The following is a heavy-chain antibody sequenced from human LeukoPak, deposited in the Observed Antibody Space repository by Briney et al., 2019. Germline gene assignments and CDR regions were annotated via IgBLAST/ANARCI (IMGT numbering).Heavy chain of an antibody. Sequence: SETLSLTCAVYGGSFSGYYWSWIRQPPGKGLEWIGEINHSGSTNCNPSLKSRVTISVDTSKNQFSLKLSSVTAADTAVYYCARGRGVRGSLDYWGQGTLVTVSS. V-gene: IGHV4-34*01. CDR3: ARGRGVRGSLDY. CDR2: INHSGST. J-gene: IGHJ4*02. D-gene: IGHD3-10*01. CDR1: GGSFSGYY.